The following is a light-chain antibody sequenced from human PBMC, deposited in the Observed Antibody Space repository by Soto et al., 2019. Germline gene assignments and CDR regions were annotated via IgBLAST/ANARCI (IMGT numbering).Light chain of an antibody. Sequence: EIVLTQSPGTLSLSPGERATLSCRASQSVRNNYLAWYQQKPGQAPRLLIYDASSRATDIPDRFSGSASGTDFTLTISRLEPEDFAVYCCQQYGSPLPRTFGQGTKVETK. CDR2: DAS. CDR3: QQYGSPLPRT. J-gene: IGKJ1*01. V-gene: IGKV3-20*01. CDR1: QSVRNNY.